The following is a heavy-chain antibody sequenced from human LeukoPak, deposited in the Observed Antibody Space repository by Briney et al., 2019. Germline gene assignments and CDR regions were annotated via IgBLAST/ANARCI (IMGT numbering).Heavy chain of an antibody. CDR2: IYYSGST. D-gene: IGHD1-26*01. CDR1: GGSISSSSYY. V-gene: IGHV4-39*07. CDR3: ARDPTRYSGSYLRRFDY. Sequence: PSETLSLTCTVSGGSISSSSYYWGWIRQPPGKGLEWIGSIYYSGSTYYNPSLKSRVTISVDTSKNQFSLKLSSVTAADTAVYYCARDPTRYSGSYLRRFDYWGQGTLVTVSS. J-gene: IGHJ4*02.